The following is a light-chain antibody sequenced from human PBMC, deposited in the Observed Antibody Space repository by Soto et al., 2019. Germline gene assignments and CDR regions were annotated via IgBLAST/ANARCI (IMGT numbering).Light chain of an antibody. CDR1: QSVRFN. J-gene: IGKJ4*01. CDR3: QQRIDWPLT. Sequence: EIVMTQSPATLSVSPGERATLSCRASQSVRFNLAWYRQRPGQAPRLLIYDASTRATGIPARFSGSGSGTDFTLTISSLEPEDFAVYYCQQRIDWPLTFGGGTKVDIK. V-gene: IGKV3-11*01. CDR2: DAS.